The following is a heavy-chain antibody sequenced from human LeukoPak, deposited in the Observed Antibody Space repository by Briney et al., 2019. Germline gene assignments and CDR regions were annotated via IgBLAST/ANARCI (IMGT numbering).Heavy chain of an antibody. CDR3: ARGDSGWYRD. D-gene: IGHD6-19*01. V-gene: IGHV1-69*05. CDR2: IIPIFGTA. J-gene: IGHJ4*02. CDR1: GGTFSSYA. Sequence: SVKVSCKASGGTFSSYAISWVRQAPGQGLEWMGGIIPIFGTANYTQKFQGRVTITRNTSISTAYMELSSLRSEDTAVYYCARGDSGWYRDWGQGTLVTVSS.